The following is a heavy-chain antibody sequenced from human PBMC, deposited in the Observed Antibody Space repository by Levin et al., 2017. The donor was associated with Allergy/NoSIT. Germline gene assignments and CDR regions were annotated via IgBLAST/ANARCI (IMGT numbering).Heavy chain of an antibody. V-gene: IGHV4-34*01. CDR3: ARAHYGDYLTDFDY. D-gene: IGHD4-17*01. J-gene: IGHJ4*02. Sequence: PSETLSLTCAVYGGSFSGYYWSWIRQPPGKGLEWIGEINHSGSTNYNPSLKSRVTISVDTSKNQFSLKLSSVTAADTAVYYCARAHYGDYLTDFDYWGQGTLVTVSS. CDR2: INHSGST. CDR1: GGSFSGYY.